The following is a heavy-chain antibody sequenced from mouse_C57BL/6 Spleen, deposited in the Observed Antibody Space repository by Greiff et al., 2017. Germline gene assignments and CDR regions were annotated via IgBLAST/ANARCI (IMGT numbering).Heavy chain of an antibody. V-gene: IGHV1-53*01. J-gene: IGHJ4*01. CDR2: INPSNGGT. CDR3: ARGDYDDAMDY. D-gene: IGHD2-4*01. CDR1: GYTFTSYG. Sequence: VQLQQPGTELVKPGASVKLSGKASGYTFTSYGMHWVKQRPGQGLEGIGNINPSNGGTNYNEKFKSKATLTVDKSSSTAYMQLSSLTSEDSAVYYCARGDYDDAMDYWGQGTSVTVSS.